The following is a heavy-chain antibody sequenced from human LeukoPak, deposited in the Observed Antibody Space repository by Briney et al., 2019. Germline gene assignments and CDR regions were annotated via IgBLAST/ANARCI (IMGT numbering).Heavy chain of an antibody. CDR3: ARDRWELLRGPAEAFDI. D-gene: IGHD1-26*01. V-gene: IGHV1-18*01. Sequence: GASVKVSCKASGYTFTSYGISWVRQAPGQGLEWMGWISAYNGNTNYAQKLQGRVTMTTDTSTSTAYMELRSLRSDDTAVYYCARDRWELLRGPAEAFDIWGQGTMVTVSS. J-gene: IGHJ3*02. CDR1: GYTFTSYG. CDR2: ISAYNGNT.